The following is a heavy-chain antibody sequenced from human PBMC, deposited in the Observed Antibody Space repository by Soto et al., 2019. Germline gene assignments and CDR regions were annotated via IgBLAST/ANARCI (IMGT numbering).Heavy chain of an antibody. CDR2: VFYDGYT. J-gene: IGHJ4*02. Sequence: SETLSLTCTVSGDSISGGPYFWGWIRQPPGKRLEWIGSVFYDGYTLYTPSLRSRVTISVDTSKNQFSLKLTSVAVADTATYFCARLQVAVHHYWGQGTLISVSS. D-gene: IGHD6-19*01. CDR1: GDSISGGPYF. V-gene: IGHV4-39*01. CDR3: ARLQVAVHHY.